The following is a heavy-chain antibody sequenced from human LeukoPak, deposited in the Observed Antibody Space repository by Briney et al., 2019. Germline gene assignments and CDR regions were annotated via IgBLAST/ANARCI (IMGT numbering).Heavy chain of an antibody. CDR1: GYTFTSYG. CDR2: ISAYNGNT. V-gene: IGHV1-18*01. CDR3: ALGPGCYDSSGYFPFDI. Sequence: ASVKVSCKASGYTFTSYGISWVRQAPGQGLEWMGWISAYNGNTNYAQKLQGRVTMTTDTSTSTAYMELRSLKSDDTAVYYCALGPGCYDSSGYFPFDIWGQGTMVTVSS. D-gene: IGHD3-22*01. J-gene: IGHJ3*02.